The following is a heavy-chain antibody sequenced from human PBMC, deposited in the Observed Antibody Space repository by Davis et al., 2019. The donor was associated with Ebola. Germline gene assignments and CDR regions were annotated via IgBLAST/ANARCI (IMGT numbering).Heavy chain of an antibody. CDR1: GYTFTSYG. V-gene: IGHV1-18*01. Sequence: AASVKVSCKASGYTFTSYGISWVRHAPGQGLEWMGWISAYNGNTNYAQKLQGRVTMTTDTSTSTAYMELRSLRSDDTTVYYCARGERSGWYSLRIDYWGQGTLVTVSS. D-gene: IGHD6-19*01. CDR2: ISAYNGNT. CDR3: ARGERSGWYSLRIDY. J-gene: IGHJ4*02.